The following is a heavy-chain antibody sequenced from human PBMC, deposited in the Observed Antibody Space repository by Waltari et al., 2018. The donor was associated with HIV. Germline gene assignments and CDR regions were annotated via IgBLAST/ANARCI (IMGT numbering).Heavy chain of an antibody. V-gene: IGHV4-38-2*02. CDR1: GYSISSGYY. Sequence: QVQLQESGPGLVKPSETLSLTCTVSGYSISSGYYWGWIRQPPGKGLEWIGSIYHSGSTYYNPSLKSRVTISVDTSKNQFSLKLSSVTAADTAVYYCARGLFGVVINGWFDPWGQGTLVTVSS. CDR3: ARGLFGVVINGWFDP. J-gene: IGHJ5*02. D-gene: IGHD3-3*01. CDR2: IYHSGST.